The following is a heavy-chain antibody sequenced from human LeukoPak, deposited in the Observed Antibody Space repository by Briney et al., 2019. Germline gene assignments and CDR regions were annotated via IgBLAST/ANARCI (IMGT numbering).Heavy chain of an antibody. CDR2: IRYDGSNK. Sequence: GGSLRLSCAASGFTFSSYSMNWVRQAPGKGLEWVAFIRYDGSNKYYADSVRGRFTISRDNSKNMVYLQMDSLRAEDTALYYCARDSGWLRYHDWGQGALVTVSS. CDR3: ARDSGWLRYHD. J-gene: IGHJ4*02. D-gene: IGHD5-12*01. CDR1: GFTFSSYS. V-gene: IGHV3-30*02.